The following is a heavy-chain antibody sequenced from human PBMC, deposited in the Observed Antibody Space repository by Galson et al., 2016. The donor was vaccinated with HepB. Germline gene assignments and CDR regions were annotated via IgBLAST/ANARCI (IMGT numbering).Heavy chain of an antibody. CDR1: GFTVGSYW. V-gene: IGHV3-7*04. J-gene: IGHJ3*02. CDR3: ARDPGYSAFDI. CDR2: IKQDGGEN. D-gene: IGHD5-12*01. Sequence: SLRLSCAVSGFTVGSYWMSCVGEASGDRLEVAANIKQDGGENSYVDSAQGRFTISRDTAKNSLYLQMNRLRAEDTAVYFCARDPGYSAFDIWGQGTMVTVSS.